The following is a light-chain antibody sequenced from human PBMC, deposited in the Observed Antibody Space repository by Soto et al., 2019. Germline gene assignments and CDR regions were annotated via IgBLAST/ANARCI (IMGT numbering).Light chain of an antibody. Sequence: EKVLTQPPATLSLTTGEGATLSCRASQSINTYLAWYQQKPGQAPRLLIYDASKRATGIPARFSGSGSETEFTLTIRSLQSEDFAVYFCQQYNNWPSFGQGTRLEI. CDR1: QSINTY. J-gene: IGKJ5*01. CDR3: QQYNNWPS. V-gene: IGKV3D-15*01. CDR2: DAS.